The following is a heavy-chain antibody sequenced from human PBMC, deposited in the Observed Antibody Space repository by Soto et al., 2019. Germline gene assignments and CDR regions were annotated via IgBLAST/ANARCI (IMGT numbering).Heavy chain of an antibody. J-gene: IGHJ5*02. Sequence: ASVKVSSKASGYSFTSYGIRWVRQAPGKGVVWMGWISHYNGNTNYAQKLQGRVTITTDTSTSTAYMELRSLRSDDTAVYYCARVRRDPLDYGDCELDDWFDPWGQGTLVTVSS. D-gene: IGHD4-17*01. CDR3: ARVRRDPLDYGDCELDDWFDP. CDR2: ISHYNGNT. V-gene: IGHV1-18*01. CDR1: GYSFTSYG.